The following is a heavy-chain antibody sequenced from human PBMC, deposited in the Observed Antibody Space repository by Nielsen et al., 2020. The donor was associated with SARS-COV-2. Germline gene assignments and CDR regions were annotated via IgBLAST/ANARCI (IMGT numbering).Heavy chain of an antibody. CDR1: GGSISSGSYS. CDR2: IFHSGST. J-gene: IGHJ4*02. Sequence: SETLSLTCSVSGGSISSGSYSWGWIRQSPGKGLEWIGTIFHSGSTYYNPSLKSRVTVFMDTSKNQFSLKLSTVTAADTAVYYCARHEGYANTWYPDYWGQGVLVTVSS. V-gene: IGHV4-39*01. D-gene: IGHD2-2*01. CDR3: ARHEGYANTWYPDY.